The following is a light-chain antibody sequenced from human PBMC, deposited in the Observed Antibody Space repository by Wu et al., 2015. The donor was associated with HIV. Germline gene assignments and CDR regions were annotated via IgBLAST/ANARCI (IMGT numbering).Light chain of an antibody. CDR3: QQYNSYSPYT. J-gene: IGKJ2*01. Sequence: DIQRTQSPSTLSASVGDRVTITCRASQSISSWLAWYQQKPGKAPKLLIYQASSLQSGVPSRFSGSGSGTEFTLTISSLQPDDFATYYCQQYNSYSPYTFGQGTKLEIK. V-gene: IGKV1-5*03. CDR1: QSISSW. CDR2: QAS.